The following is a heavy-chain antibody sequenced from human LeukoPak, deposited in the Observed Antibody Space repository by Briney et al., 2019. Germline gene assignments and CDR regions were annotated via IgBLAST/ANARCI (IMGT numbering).Heavy chain of an antibody. CDR1: DDSITMYY. J-gene: IGHJ4*02. D-gene: IGHD3-10*01. Sequence: SETLSLTCSVSDDSITMYYWTWIRQPPGKGLEWTGRIYTSGTTNYNPSLKSRVTMSVDTSKNQFSLKLTSVTAADTAVYYCARDAAYYYGSGSYRNGIDYWGQGSLVTVSS. CDR2: IYTSGTT. CDR3: ARDAAYYYGSGSYRNGIDY. V-gene: IGHV4-4*07.